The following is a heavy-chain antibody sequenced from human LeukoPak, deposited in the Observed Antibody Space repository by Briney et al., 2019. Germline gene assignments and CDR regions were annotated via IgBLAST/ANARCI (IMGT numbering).Heavy chain of an antibody. CDR2: ISYDGNNK. V-gene: IGHV3-30*18. J-gene: IGHJ4*02. CDR3: AKHAAVNDYFDY. Sequence: PGGSLRLSCAASGFTFSSYGMHWVRQAPGKGLEWVAVISYDGNNKYYADSVKGRFTISRDNSKNTLYLQMNSLRAEDTAVYYCAKHAAVNDYFDYWGQGTLVTVSS. D-gene: IGHD6-25*01. CDR1: GFTFSSYG.